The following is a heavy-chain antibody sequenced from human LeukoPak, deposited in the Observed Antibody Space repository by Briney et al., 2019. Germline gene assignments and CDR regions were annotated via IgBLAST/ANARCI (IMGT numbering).Heavy chain of an antibody. V-gene: IGHV4-61*01. CDR2: CYYSGIT. J-gene: IGHJ4*02. D-gene: IGHD6-25*01. CDR1: GGSVSSRSYY. Sequence: SETLSLTCTVSGGSVSSRSYYWSWIRQPPGKRLEWIGYCYYSGITNYNPSLKSRVTMSVDTSKNQFSLKLSSVTAADTAVYYCARARYSSAPFDYWGQGTLITVSS. CDR3: ARARYSSAPFDY.